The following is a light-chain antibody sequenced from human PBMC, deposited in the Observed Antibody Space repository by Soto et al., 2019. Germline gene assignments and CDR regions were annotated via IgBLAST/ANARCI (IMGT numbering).Light chain of an antibody. Sequence: QSVLTQPRSVSGSPGQSVTISCTGTSSDVGGYNFVSWHQQHPGKAPKLVIYDVSKRPSGVPDRFSASKSGNTASLTISGLQAEDEADYYCCSYAGSYSYVFGTGTQLTVL. CDR3: CSYAGSYSYV. CDR2: DVS. J-gene: IGLJ1*01. V-gene: IGLV2-11*01. CDR1: SSDVGGYNF.